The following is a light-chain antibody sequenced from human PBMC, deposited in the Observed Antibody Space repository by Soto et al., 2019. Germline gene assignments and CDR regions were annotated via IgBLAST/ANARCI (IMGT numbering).Light chain of an antibody. Sequence: DIQMTQSPSTLSASVGDRVTITCRASQSISSWLAWYQQKPGKAPKLLIYKASSLESGAPSRFSGRGSGTEFTLTISSLQPDDFATYYCQQYNSYPWTFGQGTKVDIK. V-gene: IGKV1-5*03. CDR1: QSISSW. CDR2: KAS. J-gene: IGKJ1*01. CDR3: QQYNSYPWT.